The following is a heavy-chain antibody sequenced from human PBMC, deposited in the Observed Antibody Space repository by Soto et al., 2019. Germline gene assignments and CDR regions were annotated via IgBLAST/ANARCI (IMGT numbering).Heavy chain of an antibody. V-gene: IGHV4-59*01. CDR3: AKARLPYYDSSPTDY. CDR2: ISFSGAT. D-gene: IGHD3-22*01. Sequence: KPSETLSLTCTVSGVSITSYFWSWIRQTPGKGLDWIGSISFSGATYSNPSLKGRAALSVDTSENHLSLTLNSVTSADTAVYYCAKARLPYYDSSPTDYWGQGTLVTVSS. J-gene: IGHJ4*02. CDR1: GVSITSYF.